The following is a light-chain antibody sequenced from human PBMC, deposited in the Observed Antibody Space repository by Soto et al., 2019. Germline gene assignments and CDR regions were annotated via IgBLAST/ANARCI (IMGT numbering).Light chain of an antibody. J-gene: IGKJ5*01. CDR2: AAS. CDR1: QSISSY. V-gene: IGKV1-9*01. Sequence: DIQMTQSPSSLSASVGDRVTITCRASQSISSYLNWYQQKPGKAPKLLIYAASTLQIGVPSRFSGSGSGTEFTLIISSLQPEDFATYYCQQLYSYHITFGLGTRLEIK. CDR3: QQLYSYHIT.